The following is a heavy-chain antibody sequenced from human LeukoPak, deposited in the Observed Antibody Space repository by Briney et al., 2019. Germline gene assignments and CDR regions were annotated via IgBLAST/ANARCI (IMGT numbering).Heavy chain of an antibody. CDR1: GGSISSYY. V-gene: IGHV4-59*01. CDR2: ISYSGST. Sequence: SETLSLTCTVSGGSISSYYWSWIRQPPGKGLEWIGYISYSGSTNYNPSLKSRDTVSVDTSKNQFSLKLSSVTAADTAVYYCARDRSSYLYYYYYGMDVWGQGTTVTVSS. J-gene: IGHJ6*02. CDR3: ARDRSSYLYYYYYGMDV. D-gene: IGHD6-6*01.